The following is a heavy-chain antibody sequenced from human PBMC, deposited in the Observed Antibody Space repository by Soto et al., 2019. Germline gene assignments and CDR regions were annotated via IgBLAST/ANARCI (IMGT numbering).Heavy chain of an antibody. CDR3: ASSLCTFGVVTSSSWFDP. V-gene: IGHV4-39*01. CDR2: IYYSGST. D-gene: IGHD3-3*02. J-gene: IGHJ5*02. CDR1: GGSISSSSYY. Sequence: SETLSLTCTVSGGSISSSSYYWGWIRQPPGKGLEWIGSIYYSGSTYYNPSLKSRVTISVDTSKNQFSLKLSSVTAADTAVYYCASSLCTFGVVTSSSWFDPWGQGTLVTVSS.